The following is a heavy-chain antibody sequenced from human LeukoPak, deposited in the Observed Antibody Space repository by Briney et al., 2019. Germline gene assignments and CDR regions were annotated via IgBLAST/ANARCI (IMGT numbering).Heavy chain of an antibody. Sequence: PSETLSLTCAVYVGSFSGYYWSWIRQPPGKGLEWIGEINHSGSTNYNSSLKSRVTISVDTSKNQFSLKLTSVTAADTAVYYCARGYYGSGSHCCHMDVWGKGTTITVSS. V-gene: IGHV4-34*01. D-gene: IGHD3-10*01. CDR3: ARGYYGSGSHCCHMDV. J-gene: IGHJ6*03. CDR1: VGSFSGYY. CDR2: INHSGST.